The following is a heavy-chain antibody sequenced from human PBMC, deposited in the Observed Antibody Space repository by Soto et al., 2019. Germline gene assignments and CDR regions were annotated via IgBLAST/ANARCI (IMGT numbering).Heavy chain of an antibody. CDR1: GGSISSSSYY. J-gene: IGHJ6*03. CDR2: IYYSGST. Sequence: SETLSLTCTVSGGSISSSSYYWGWIRQPPGKGLEWIGSIYYSGSTYYNPSLKSRVTISVDTSKNQFSLKLSSVTAADTAVYYCARSARLYTAMVKSGYYYYYYMDVWGKGTTVTVSS. V-gene: IGHV4-39*01. D-gene: IGHD5-18*01. CDR3: ARSARLYTAMVKSGYYYYYYMDV.